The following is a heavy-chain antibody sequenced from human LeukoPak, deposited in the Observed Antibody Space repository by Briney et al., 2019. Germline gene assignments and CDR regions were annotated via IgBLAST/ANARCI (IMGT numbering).Heavy chain of an antibody. Sequence: GGSLRLSCAASGFTFSSYWMSWVRQAPGRGLEWVANIKQDGSEKYYVDSVKGRFTISRDNAMNSLYLQMNSLRAEDTAVYYCARAAAKRGNAFDIWGQGTMVTVSS. CDR1: GFTFSSYW. CDR3: ARAAAKRGNAFDI. J-gene: IGHJ3*02. CDR2: IKQDGSEK. D-gene: IGHD2-2*01. V-gene: IGHV3-7*01.